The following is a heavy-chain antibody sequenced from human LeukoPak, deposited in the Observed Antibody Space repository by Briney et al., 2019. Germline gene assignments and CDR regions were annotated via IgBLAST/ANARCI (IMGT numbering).Heavy chain of an antibody. J-gene: IGHJ4*02. D-gene: IGHD6-19*01. V-gene: IGHV3-30*02. CDR1: GFTFSSYG. CDR3: TRVLYSSAWYGDHY. CDR2: IRYDGSNK. Sequence: QSGGSLRLSCAASGFTFSSYGMHWVRQAPGKGLEWVAFIRYDGSNKYYADSVKGRFTISRDNSKNTLYLQMNSLRAEDTAVYYCTRVLYSSAWYGDHYWGQGALVTVSS.